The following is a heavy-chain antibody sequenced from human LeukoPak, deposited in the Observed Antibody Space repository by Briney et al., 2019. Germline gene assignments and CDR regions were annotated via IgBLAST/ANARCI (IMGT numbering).Heavy chain of an antibody. Sequence: ASVKVSCKASRYTFTSYAMNWVRQAPGQGLEWMGWINTDIGNPTYAQGFTGRFVFSLDTSVSTAYLQIRSLKAEDTAVYYCAREPIVGKFDPWGQGTLVTVSS. V-gene: IGHV7-4-1*02. J-gene: IGHJ5*02. D-gene: IGHD1-26*01. CDR3: AREPIVGKFDP. CDR2: INTDIGNP. CDR1: RYTFTSYA.